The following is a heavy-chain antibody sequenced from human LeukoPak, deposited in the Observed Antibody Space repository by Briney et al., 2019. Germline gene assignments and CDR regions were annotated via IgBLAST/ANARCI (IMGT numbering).Heavy chain of an antibody. CDR3: TNGDPFDY. Sequence: PGGSLRLSCVVSGFTFSNAWMSWVRQAPGKGLEWVGRIKSKTDGGTTDYAAPVKGRFSISRDDSKNTLYLQMNSLKTEDTAAYYCTNGDPFDYWGQGTLVTVSS. CDR2: IKSKTDGGTT. D-gene: IGHD4-17*01. CDR1: GFTFSNAW. V-gene: IGHV3-15*01. J-gene: IGHJ4*02.